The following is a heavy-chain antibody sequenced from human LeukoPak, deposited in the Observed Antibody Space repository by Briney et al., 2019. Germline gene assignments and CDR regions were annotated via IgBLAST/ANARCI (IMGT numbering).Heavy chain of an antibody. CDR1: GFTLSNYW. J-gene: IGHJ4*02. D-gene: IGHD2-2*01. V-gene: IGHV3-7*01. CDR3: ARETLNGGQVVPANY. CDR2: IKEDGSEK. Sequence: GGSLRLSCVASGFTLSNYWMTWVRQAPGKGLEWVANIKEDGSEKYYVDSVKGLFTISRDNAKNSLYLQMNSLRVEDTAIYYCARETLNGGQVVPANYWGQGTLVTVSS.